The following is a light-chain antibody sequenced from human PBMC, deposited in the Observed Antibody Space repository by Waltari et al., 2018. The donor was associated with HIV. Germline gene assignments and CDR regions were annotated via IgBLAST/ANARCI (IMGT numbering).Light chain of an antibody. CDR2: DAY. V-gene: IGKV3-11*01. J-gene: IGKJ1*01. Sequence: EIVLTQSPATLSLSPGERATLSCRASQSVSSYLAWYQQKPGQAPRLLIYDAYNRATGIPARFSGRWSGTYFTLTISMLEPEDFAVYYCQQRSNWPWTFGQGTKVEIK. CDR3: QQRSNWPWT. CDR1: QSVSSY.